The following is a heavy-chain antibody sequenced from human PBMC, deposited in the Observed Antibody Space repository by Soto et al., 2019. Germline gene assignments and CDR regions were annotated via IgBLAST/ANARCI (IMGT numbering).Heavy chain of an antibody. CDR1: GGSFSGYY. CDR2: INHRGST. J-gene: IGHJ5*02. D-gene: IGHD3-3*01. Sequence: SETLSLTCAVYGGSFSGYYWSWIRQPPGKGLEWIGEINHRGSTNYNPSLKSRVTISVDTSKNQFSLKLSSVTAADTAVYYCARGRYYDFWSGSPRWFDPWGQGTLVTVSS. CDR3: ARGRYYDFWSGSPRWFDP. V-gene: IGHV4-34*01.